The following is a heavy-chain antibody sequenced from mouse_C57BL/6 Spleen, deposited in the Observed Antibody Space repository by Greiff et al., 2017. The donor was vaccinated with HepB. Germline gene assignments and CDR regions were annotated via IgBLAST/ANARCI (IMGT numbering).Heavy chain of an antibody. CDR1: GYTFTSYW. J-gene: IGHJ3*01. V-gene: IGHV1-74*01. D-gene: IGHD1-1*01. CDR3: AMDYYGSSSSWFAY. CDR2: IHPSDSDT. Sequence: VQLQQPGAELVKPGASVKVSCKASGYTFTSYWMHWVKQRPGQGLEWIGRIHPSDSDTNYNQKFKGKATLTVDKSSSTAYMQLSSLTSEDSAVYYCAMDYYGSSSSWFAYWGQGTLVTVSA.